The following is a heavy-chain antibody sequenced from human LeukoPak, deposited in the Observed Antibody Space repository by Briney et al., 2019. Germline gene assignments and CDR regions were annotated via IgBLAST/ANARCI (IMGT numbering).Heavy chain of an antibody. CDR3: TRDRSRAEDD. J-gene: IGHJ4*02. CDR2: IIQGGSDK. CDR1: GFTFSGHW. Sequence: GGSLRLSCAASGFTFSGHWMSWVRQAPGKLREWRANIIQGGSDKYYVDSVKGRFTISRDNADNLLYLQMNSLRGEDTAVYYCTRDRSRAEDDWGQGPLVTVSS. D-gene: IGHD1-14*01. V-gene: IGHV3-7*01.